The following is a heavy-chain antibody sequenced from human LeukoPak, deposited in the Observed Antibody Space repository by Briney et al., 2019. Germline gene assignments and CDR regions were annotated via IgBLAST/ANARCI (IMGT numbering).Heavy chain of an antibody. CDR2: IRYDGSNK. CDR1: GFTFSSYG. CDR3: WVPSSSWSHLNWFDP. J-gene: IGHJ5*02. V-gene: IGHV3-30*02. Sequence: GGSLRLSCAASGFTFSSYGMHWVRQAPGKGLEWVAFIRYDGSNKYYADSVKGRFTISRDNSKNTLYLQMNSLRAEDTAVYYCWVPSSSWSHLNWFDPWGQGTLVTVSS. D-gene: IGHD6-13*01.